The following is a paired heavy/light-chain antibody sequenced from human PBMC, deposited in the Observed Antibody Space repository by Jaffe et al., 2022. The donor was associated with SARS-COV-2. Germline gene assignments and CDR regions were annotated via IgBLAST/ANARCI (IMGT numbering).Heavy chain of an antibody. Sequence: QVQLVESGGGVVQPGRSLRLSCAASGFTFSSYAMHWVRQAPGKGLEWVALISYDGSNKYYADSVRGRFTISRDSSRNTLYLQINSLRAEDTAVYYCASAGYSPKWGQGTLVTVSS. D-gene: IGHD6-13*01. CDR2: ISYDGSNK. J-gene: IGHJ4*02. CDR3: ASAGYSPK. CDR1: GFTFSSYA. V-gene: IGHV3-30-3*01.
Light chain of an antibody. V-gene: IGKV1-5*03. Sequence: DIHMTQSPSTLSASVGDRVTITCRASQSISSWLAWYQQKPGEAPKLLIYQASSLESGVPSRFSGSGSGTEFTLTISSLQPGDFATYYCHHYSTYVPPWTFGQGTKVEIK. CDR1: QSISSW. J-gene: IGKJ1*01. CDR2: QAS. CDR3: HHYSTYVPPWT.